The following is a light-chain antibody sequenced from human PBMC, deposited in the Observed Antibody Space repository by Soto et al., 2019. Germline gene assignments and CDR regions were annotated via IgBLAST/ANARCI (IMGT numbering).Light chain of an antibody. Sequence: GDRVTITCRASQSISSWLAWYQQKPGKAPKLLIYDASSLESGVPSRFRGRGSGTDCTLTISSLQPEDFATYYCQQANSFPLTFGGGTKVDIK. CDR1: QSISSW. J-gene: IGKJ4*01. CDR2: DAS. CDR3: QQANSFPLT. V-gene: IGKV1-12*01.